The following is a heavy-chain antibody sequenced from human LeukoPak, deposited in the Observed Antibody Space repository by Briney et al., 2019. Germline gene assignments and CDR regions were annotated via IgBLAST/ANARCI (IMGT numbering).Heavy chain of an antibody. D-gene: IGHD3-10*01. J-gene: IGHJ4*02. CDR2: IYYSGST. CDR3: ARLEGYGSGSSFDY. V-gene: IGHV4-59*08. CDR1: GGSISSYY. Sequence: SETLSLTCTVSGGSISSYYWSWLRQPPGKGRERVGYIYYSGSTNYNPSLKSRVTISVDTSKNQFSLKLSSVTAADTAVYYCARLEGYGSGSSFDYWGQGTLVTVSS.